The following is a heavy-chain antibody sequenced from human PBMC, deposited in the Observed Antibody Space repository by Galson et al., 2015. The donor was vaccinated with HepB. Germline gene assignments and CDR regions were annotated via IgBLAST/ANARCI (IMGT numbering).Heavy chain of an antibody. J-gene: IGHJ3*02. CDR1: GFTFGDYG. D-gene: IGHD5-24*01. CDR2: IRSKAYGGTT. V-gene: IGHV3-49*03. CDR3: TRLRWSRDLGAFDI. Sequence: SLRLSCAGSGFTFGDYGMSWFRQAPGKGLEWVSFIRSKAYGGTTEYAASVKGRFTISRDDSKSIAYLQMNSLKTEDTAVYSCTRLRWSRDLGAFDIWGQGTMVTVSS.